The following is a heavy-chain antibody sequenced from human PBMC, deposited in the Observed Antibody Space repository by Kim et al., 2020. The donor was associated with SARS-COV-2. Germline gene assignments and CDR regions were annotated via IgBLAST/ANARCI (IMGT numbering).Heavy chain of an antibody. D-gene: IGHD5-18*01. Sequence: GGSLRLSCAASGFTFSRFGMHWVRQAPGKGLEWVAVISYEGSYKEYAGSVEGRFTISRDNSKNILYLQMNSLRVEDTAVYYCAKEVHVDTAMWGQGTLVTVSS. CDR3: AKEVHVDTAM. CDR2: ISYEGSYK. J-gene: IGHJ4*02. V-gene: IGHV3-30*18. CDR1: GFTFSRFG.